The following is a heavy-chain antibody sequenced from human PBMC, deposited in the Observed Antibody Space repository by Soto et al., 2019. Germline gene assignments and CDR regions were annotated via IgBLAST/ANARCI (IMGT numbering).Heavy chain of an antibody. CDR2: ISYHGSDI. CDR3: AKPKGADIPFDS. CDR1: GFIFSRDG. V-gene: IGHV3-30*18. Sequence: QVQLVESGGGVVQPGTSLTLSCAASGFIFSRDGMHWVRQAPGKGLEWVAVISYHGSDIYYADSVKGRFTISRDNSKNTVYLQRNSLRPEDTALYYWAKPKGADIPFDSWGQGTLVTVSS. J-gene: IGHJ4*02. D-gene: IGHD3-9*01.